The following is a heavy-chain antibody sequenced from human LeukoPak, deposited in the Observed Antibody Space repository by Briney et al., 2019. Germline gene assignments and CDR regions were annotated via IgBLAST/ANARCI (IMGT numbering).Heavy chain of an antibody. CDR2: LYRDGSA. CDR1: GVSVRGNY. V-gene: IGHV3-66*01. J-gene: IGHJ4*02. CDR3: ARLGGHRDCTNGVCYFCDN. Sequence: GGSLRLSCAASGVSVRGNYMSWVRQAPGKGMEWVSVLYRDGSAFYADSVKGRFSISRDNSKNTVYLQMNSLRAEDTAVYYCARLGGHRDCTNGVCYFCDNWGQGIPVTVSS. D-gene: IGHD2-8*01.